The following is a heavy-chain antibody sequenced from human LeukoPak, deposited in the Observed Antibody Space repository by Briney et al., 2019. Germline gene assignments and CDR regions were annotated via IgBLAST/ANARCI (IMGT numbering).Heavy chain of an antibody. Sequence: GRSLRLSCSASGFTFEDYGMHWIRQAPGKGLEWVSSISWSSGTTAYADSVKGRFTISRDNAKNSLYLQMKRLRAEDTALYYCAKGSTLSYSSTWCDYWGQGTLVTVSS. J-gene: IGHJ4*02. D-gene: IGHD6-13*01. CDR2: ISWSSGTT. V-gene: IGHV3-9*01. CDR1: GFTFEDYG. CDR3: AKGSTLSYSSTWCDY.